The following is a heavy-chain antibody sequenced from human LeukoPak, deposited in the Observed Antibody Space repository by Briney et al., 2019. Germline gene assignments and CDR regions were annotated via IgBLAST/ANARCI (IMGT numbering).Heavy chain of an antibody. Sequence: SETLSLTCTVSGASISSNNYYWGWVRQPPGKGLEWIGNIYSSGNTYYNASLKSRVTIYIDTSKNQFSLKLSSVTAADTAVYYCARARYGSGSYYMDVWGKGTTVTVSS. J-gene: IGHJ6*03. D-gene: IGHD3-10*01. CDR1: GASISSNNYY. CDR2: IYSSGNT. V-gene: IGHV4-39*07. CDR3: ARARYGSGSYYMDV.